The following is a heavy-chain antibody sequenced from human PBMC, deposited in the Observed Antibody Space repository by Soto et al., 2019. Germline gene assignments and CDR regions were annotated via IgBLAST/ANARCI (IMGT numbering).Heavy chain of an antibody. CDR1: GFRIGEYA. D-gene: IGHD3-9*01. CDR3: AKDPSTGPADY. CDR2: ISKDGRNT. Sequence: GGSLRLSCVPSGFRIGEYAVNWVRQTPLKGLEWVSTISKDGRNTHYTDSVRGRFTISRDLSTNTLFLQMNSLSPEDAAMYYCAKDPSTGPADYWGQGTLVTVSS. V-gene: IGHV3-23*01. J-gene: IGHJ4*02.